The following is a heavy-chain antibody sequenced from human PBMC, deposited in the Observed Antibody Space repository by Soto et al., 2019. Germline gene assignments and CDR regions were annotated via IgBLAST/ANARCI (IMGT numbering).Heavy chain of an antibody. V-gene: IGHV4-34*01. D-gene: IGHD2-2*01. CDR3: ARVPDY. CDR2: INHSGST. J-gene: IGHJ4*02. Sequence: SETLSLTCAVYGGCFSGYYWSWIRQPPGKGLEWIGEINHSGSTNYNPSLKSRVTISVDTSKNQFSLKLSSVTAADTAVYYCARVPDYWGQGIPVTVSS. CDR1: GGCFSGYY.